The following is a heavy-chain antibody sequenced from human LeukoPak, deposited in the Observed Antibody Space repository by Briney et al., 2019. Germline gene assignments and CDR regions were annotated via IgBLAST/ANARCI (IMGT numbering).Heavy chain of an antibody. CDR3: ARGVENHFDS. CDR2: ISQRSESL. D-gene: IGHD1-14*01. V-gene: IGHV3-48*01. CDR1: GFTFSGYT. J-gene: IGHJ4*02. Sequence: GGSLRLSCAASGFTFSGYTMHWVRQAPGKGLEWVSYISQRSESLYYADSAKGRFTISRDNVKNSLYLQMNTLTVEDTALYYCARGVENHFDSWGQGILVTVSS.